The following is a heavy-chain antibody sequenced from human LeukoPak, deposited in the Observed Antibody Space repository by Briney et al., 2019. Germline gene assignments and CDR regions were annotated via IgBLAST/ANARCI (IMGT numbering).Heavy chain of an antibody. D-gene: IGHD3-22*01. J-gene: IGHJ4*02. CDR1: GFTFSSYA. CDR3: AKWTYYYDSSGYYGRDFDY. Sequence: GGSLRLSCAASGFTFSSYAMHWVRQAPGKGLEWVAVISYDGSNKYYADSVKGRFTISRDNSKNTLYLQMNSLRAEDTAVYYCAKWTYYYDSSGYYGRDFDYWGQGTLVTVSS. V-gene: IGHV3-30-3*02. CDR2: ISYDGSNK.